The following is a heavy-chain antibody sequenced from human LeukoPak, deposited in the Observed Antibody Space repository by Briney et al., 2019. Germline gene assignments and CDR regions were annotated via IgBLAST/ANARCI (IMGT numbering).Heavy chain of an antibody. D-gene: IGHD6-13*01. CDR1: GFAFTDYA. CDR3: AKAYTRSWYAAFDI. CDR2: ITDSGGAT. J-gene: IGHJ3*02. V-gene: IGHV3-23*01. Sequence: GGSLRLSCAASGFAFTDYAISWVRQAPGKGLEWVSAITDSGGATYYADSVKGRFTTSRDNSKNTLYLQMNSLRGDDTAIYYCAKAYTRSWYAAFDIWGQGTMVTISS.